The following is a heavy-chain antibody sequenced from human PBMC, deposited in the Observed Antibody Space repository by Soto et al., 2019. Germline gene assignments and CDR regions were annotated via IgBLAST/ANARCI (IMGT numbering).Heavy chain of an antibody. CDR2: IKEDGSEK. CDR3: ARDKVVGPTTLDY. D-gene: IGHD1-26*01. V-gene: IGHV3-7*03. Sequence: PEGSLRLSCVVSGFTCSTYWMSWVRQAPGKGLEWVANIKEDGSEKYYLDSVKGRFTIYRDNAKNSLYLQMNSLRAEDTAVYYCARDKVVGPTTLDYWGQGTLVTVSS. CDR1: GFTCSTYW. J-gene: IGHJ4*02.